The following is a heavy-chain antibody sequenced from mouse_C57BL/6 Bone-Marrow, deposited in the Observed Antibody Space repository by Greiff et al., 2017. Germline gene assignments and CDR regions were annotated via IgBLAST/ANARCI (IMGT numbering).Heavy chain of an antibody. J-gene: IGHJ2*01. CDR2: ISYSGST. CDR3: ARHYSNSYYFDY. CDR1: GYSIPSDY. D-gene: IGHD2-5*01. Sequence: EVQLQQSGPGLAKPSQTLSLTCSVTGYSIPSDYWNWIRKFPGNKLEYMGYISYSGSTYYNPSLKSRISITRDTSKNQYYLQLNSVTTEDTATYYCARHYSNSYYFDYWGQGTTLTVSS. V-gene: IGHV3-8*01.